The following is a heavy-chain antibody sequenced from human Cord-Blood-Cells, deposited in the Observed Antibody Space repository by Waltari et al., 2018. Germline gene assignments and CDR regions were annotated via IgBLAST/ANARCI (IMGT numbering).Heavy chain of an antibody. CDR2: IYYSGST. D-gene: IGHD3-10*01. CDR1: GGSISSSSYY. V-gene: IGHV4-39*02. J-gene: IGHJ3*02. Sequence: HLQLQESGPVLVKPAETLSLTCTVAGGSISSSSYYWGWIRQPPGKGLEWIGSIYYSGSTYYNPSLKSRVTISVDTSKKQYSLKLSSVTAADTAVYSCARDSLWFGEWAFDIWGQGTMVTVSS. CDR3: ARDSLWFGEWAFDI.